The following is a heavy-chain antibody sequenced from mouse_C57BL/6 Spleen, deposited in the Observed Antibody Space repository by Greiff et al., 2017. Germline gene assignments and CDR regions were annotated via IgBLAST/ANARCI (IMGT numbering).Heavy chain of an antibody. CDR1: GYTFTSYW. V-gene: IGHV1-55*01. CDR3: ARKGGCGNYDSWFAY. Sequence: QVQLQQPGAELVKPGASVKMSCKASGYTFTSYWITWVKQRPGQGLEWIGDIYPGSGSTNYNEKFKSKATLTVDTSSSTAYMQLSSLTSEDSAVYDCARKGGCGNYDSWFAYWGQGTLVTVSA. D-gene: IGHD2-1*01. J-gene: IGHJ3*01. CDR2: IYPGSGST.